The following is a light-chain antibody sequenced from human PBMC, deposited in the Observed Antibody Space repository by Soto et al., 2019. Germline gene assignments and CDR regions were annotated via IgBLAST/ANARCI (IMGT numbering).Light chain of an antibody. Sequence: DIQMTQSPSSLSASVGDRVTITCRASQGISSYLAWYQQKPGKAPRLLIYAASTLQSGVPSRFSGSGSGTDFTLTISSLQPDDASTYYCQMYNIAPWTFGQGTKVEIK. V-gene: IGKV1-27*01. J-gene: IGKJ1*01. CDR1: QGISSY. CDR2: AAS. CDR3: QMYNIAPWT.